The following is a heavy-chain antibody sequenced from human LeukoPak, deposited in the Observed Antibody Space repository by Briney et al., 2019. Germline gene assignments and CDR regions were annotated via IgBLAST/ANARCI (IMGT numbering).Heavy chain of an antibody. Sequence: SGTLSLTCTVSGGSINSYYWSWIRQPPGKGLEWIGYIYDSGSTNYNPSLKSRVTISVDTSNNQFSLKLSSVTAADTAVYYCARGYYYGSGSLTDWGQGTLVTVSS. D-gene: IGHD3-10*01. CDR2: IYDSGST. V-gene: IGHV4-59*12. CDR1: GGSINSYY. CDR3: ARGYYYGSGSLTD. J-gene: IGHJ4*02.